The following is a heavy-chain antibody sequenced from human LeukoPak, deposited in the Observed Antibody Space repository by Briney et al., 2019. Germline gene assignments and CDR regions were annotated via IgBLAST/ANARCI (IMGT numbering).Heavy chain of an antibody. J-gene: IGHJ4*02. CDR2: IKQDGSEK. CDR1: GFTFSNYW. CDR3: AREAPQTYYDFWSGYFDY. V-gene: IGHV3-7*01. Sequence: PGGSLRLSCAASGFTFSNYWMSWVRQAPGKGPEWVANIKQDGSEKYYVDSVKGRFTISRDNAKNSLYLQMNSLRAEDTAVYYCAREAPQTYYDFWSGYFDYWGQGTLVTVSS. D-gene: IGHD3-3*01.